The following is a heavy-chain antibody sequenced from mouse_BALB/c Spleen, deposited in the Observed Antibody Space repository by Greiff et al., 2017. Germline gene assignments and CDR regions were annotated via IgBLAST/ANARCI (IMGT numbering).Heavy chain of an antibody. J-gene: IGHJ4*01. CDR2: INSNGGST. CDR3: AKNSENYYAMDY. D-gene: IGHD3-1*01. Sequence: EVQGVESGGGLVQPGGSLKLSCAASGFTFSSYGMSWVRQTPDKRLELVATINSNGGSTYYPDSVKGRFTISRDNAKNTLYLQMSSLKSEDTAMYYCAKNSENYYAMDYWGQGTSVTVSS. CDR1: GFTFSSYG. V-gene: IGHV5-6-3*01.